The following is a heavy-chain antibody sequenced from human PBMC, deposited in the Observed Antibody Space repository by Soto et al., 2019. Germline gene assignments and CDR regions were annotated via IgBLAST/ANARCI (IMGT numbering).Heavy chain of an antibody. J-gene: IGHJ1*01. V-gene: IGHV3-7*01. CDR2: INQGGTEI. CDR3: ARDGPIQQLVQSYQF. Sequence: AGGSLTLSCAASGFPFTVFWMSWVRQVPGKGLEWVAMINQGGTEIYYVDSVKGRFTISRDNAANLVYLQMDSLRGEDTAVYYCARDGPIQQLVQSYQFWGQGTLVTVSS. CDR1: GFPFTVFW. D-gene: IGHD4-4*01.